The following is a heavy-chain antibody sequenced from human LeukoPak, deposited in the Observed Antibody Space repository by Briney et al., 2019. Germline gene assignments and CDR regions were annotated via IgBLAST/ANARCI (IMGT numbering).Heavy chain of an antibody. Sequence: PGGSLRLSCVASGFPFSSYWMTWVRQAPGKGLEWVAIIKKDGSEKYYVDSMKGRFTISRDNAKNSLFLQMNSLRAEDTAIYYCTTDTWYSAGHWGQGTLVTVSS. D-gene: IGHD2-15*01. CDR3: TTDTWYSAGH. CDR2: IKKDGSEK. V-gene: IGHV3-7*03. CDR1: GFPFSSYW. J-gene: IGHJ4*02.